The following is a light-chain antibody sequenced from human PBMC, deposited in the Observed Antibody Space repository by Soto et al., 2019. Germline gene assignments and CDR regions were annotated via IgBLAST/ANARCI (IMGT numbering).Light chain of an antibody. Sequence: EIVLTQSPGTLSVSPGERVILSCRASQSLSRTYLAWYQQKPGQAPRLLIYGVSSRATGIPDRFSGSGSGTDFTLTISRLEPEDFAVYYCQHYGNSPYTFGQGTKLEI. CDR2: GVS. CDR3: QHYGNSPYT. V-gene: IGKV3-20*01. J-gene: IGKJ2*01. CDR1: QSLSRTY.